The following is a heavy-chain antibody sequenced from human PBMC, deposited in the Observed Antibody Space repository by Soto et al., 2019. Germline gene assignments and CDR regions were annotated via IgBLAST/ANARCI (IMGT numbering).Heavy chain of an antibody. CDR2: TYYRSRWYN. V-gene: IGHV6-1*01. Sequence: QVPLQESGPGLVKPSQTLSLTCAISGDSVSSNSAAWNWIRLSPSRGLEWLARTYYRSRWYNDYAVSVRSGITVTPDTSKNQFSLQLTSVTPEDTAVYYCAGTTSHQWYYMDVWGKGTTVTVSS. J-gene: IGHJ6*03. CDR3: AGTTSHQWYYMDV. CDR1: GDSVSSNSAA. D-gene: IGHD1-7*01.